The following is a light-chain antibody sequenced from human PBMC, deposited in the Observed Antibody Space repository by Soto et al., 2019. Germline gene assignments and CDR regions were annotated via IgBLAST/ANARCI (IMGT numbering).Light chain of an antibody. CDR2: IAS. J-gene: IGKJ5*01. Sequence: AIQLTQSPCSLSAFVGDRVTITCRASQGITSALAWYQQKPGKAPKLLISIASSLESGVPSRFSGSGSGTDFTLTISSLQPEDFATYFCQQFNSYPITFGQGTRLEIK. V-gene: IGKV1-13*02. CDR1: QGITSA. CDR3: QQFNSYPIT.